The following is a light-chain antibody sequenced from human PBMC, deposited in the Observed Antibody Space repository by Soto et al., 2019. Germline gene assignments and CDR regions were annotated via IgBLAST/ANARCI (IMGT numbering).Light chain of an antibody. CDR3: VLYMRSGIWV. CDR2: STN. V-gene: IGLV8-61*01. Sequence: QTVVTQEPSFSVSPGRTVTLTCGLSSGSVSTSYYPSWYQQTPGQAPRTLIYSTNTRSSGVPDRFSGSILGNKAALAITGAQADDESEYYCVLYMRSGIWVFGGGTKLTVL. CDR1: SGSVSTSYY. J-gene: IGLJ3*02.